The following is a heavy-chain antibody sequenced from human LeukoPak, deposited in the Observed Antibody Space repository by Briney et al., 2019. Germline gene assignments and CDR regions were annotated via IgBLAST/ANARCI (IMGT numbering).Heavy chain of an antibody. CDR2: IRSKAYGGTT. D-gene: IGHD3-3*01. CDR1: GFTFGDYA. V-gene: IGHV3-49*04. J-gene: IGHJ4*02. CDR3: TRAGFWSGYSDY. Sequence: GGSLRLSCTASGFTFGDYAMSWVRQAPGKGLEWVGFIRSKAYGGTTEYAASVKGRFTISRDDSKSIAYLQMNSLKTEDTAVYYCTRAGFWSGYSDYWGQGTLVTVSS.